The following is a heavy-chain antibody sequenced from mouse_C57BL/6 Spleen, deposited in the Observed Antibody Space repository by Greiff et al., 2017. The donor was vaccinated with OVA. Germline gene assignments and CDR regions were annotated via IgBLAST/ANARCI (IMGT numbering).Heavy chain of an antibody. CDR1: GFTFSDYY. CDR3: ARELGRRAMDY. CDR2: INYDGSST. J-gene: IGHJ4*01. D-gene: IGHD4-1*01. V-gene: IGHV5-16*01. Sequence: EVQRVESAGGLVQPGRSLKLSCTASGFTFSDYYMAWVRQVPEKGLEWVANINYDGSSTYYLDSLKSRFIISRDNAKNILYLQMSSLKSEDTATYYCARELGRRAMDYWGQGTSVTVSS.